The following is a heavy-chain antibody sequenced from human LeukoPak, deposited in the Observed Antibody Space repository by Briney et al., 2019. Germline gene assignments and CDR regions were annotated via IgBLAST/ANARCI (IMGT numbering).Heavy chain of an antibody. J-gene: IGHJ4*02. D-gene: IGHD6-19*01. Sequence: GGSLRLSCTAPGFTFSAYWMNWVRQAPGKGLEWVANIKQDGSEKYYVDSVKGRFTISRDNAKNSLYLQMNSLRAEDTAVYFCAGGSGWVTDSWGQGTLVTVSA. CDR2: IKQDGSEK. V-gene: IGHV3-7*01. CDR3: AGGSGWVTDS. CDR1: GFTFSAYW.